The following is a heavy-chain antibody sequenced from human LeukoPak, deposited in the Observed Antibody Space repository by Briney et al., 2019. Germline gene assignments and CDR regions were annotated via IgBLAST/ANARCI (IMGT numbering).Heavy chain of an antibody. V-gene: IGHV3-48*04. CDR1: GFTFSSYS. Sequence: GGSLRLSCAASGFTFSSYSMNWVRQAPGKGLEWVSFISSSSSTIYYADSVKGRFTISRDNAKNSLYLQMSSLRAEDTAVYYCATLNGGNSQHWGQGTLVTVSS. CDR3: ATLNGGNSQH. D-gene: IGHD4-23*01. CDR2: ISSSSSTI. J-gene: IGHJ1*01.